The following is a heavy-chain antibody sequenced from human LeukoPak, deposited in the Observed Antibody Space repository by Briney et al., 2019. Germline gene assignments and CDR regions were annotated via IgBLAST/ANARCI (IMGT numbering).Heavy chain of an antibody. CDR3: ARVNGGIAAEDGPNWFDP. J-gene: IGHJ5*02. CDR1: GGSISSSSYY. D-gene: IGHD6-13*01. V-gene: IGHV4-39*07. Sequence: SETLSLTCTVSGGSISSSSYYWGWIRQPPGKGLEWIGSIYYSESTYYNPSLKSRVTISVDTSKNQFSLKLSSVTAADTAVYYCARVNGGIAAEDGPNWFDPWGQGTLVTVSS. CDR2: IYYSEST.